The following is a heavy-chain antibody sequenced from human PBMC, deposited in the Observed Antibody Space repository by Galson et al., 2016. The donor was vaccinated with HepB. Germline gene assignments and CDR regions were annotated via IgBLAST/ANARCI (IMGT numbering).Heavy chain of an antibody. CDR1: GYTFSTYG. V-gene: IGHV1-18*04. D-gene: IGHD1-26*01. J-gene: IGHJ5*02. Sequence: SVKVSCKASGYTFSTYGISWVRQAPGQGLEWMGWISPSNGDTNYGQKFRGRVTLTTDASTSTAYMELRSLRFEDTAVYYCARDHSGSYYWFDPWGQGTLVTVSS. CDR2: ISPSNGDT. CDR3: ARDHSGSYYWFDP.